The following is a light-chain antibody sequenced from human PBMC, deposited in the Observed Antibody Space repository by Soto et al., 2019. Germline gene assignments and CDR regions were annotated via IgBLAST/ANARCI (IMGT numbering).Light chain of an antibody. CDR3: QQYNSYPIT. Sequence: DIQMTQCPSTLSASIGDRVTITCRASQSISYWLAWYQQKPGKAPNLLIYKASSLESGVPSRFSGSGSGSEFTLTINSLQPDDFATYYCQQYNSYPITFGQGTRLEIK. V-gene: IGKV1-5*03. CDR2: KAS. J-gene: IGKJ5*01. CDR1: QSISYW.